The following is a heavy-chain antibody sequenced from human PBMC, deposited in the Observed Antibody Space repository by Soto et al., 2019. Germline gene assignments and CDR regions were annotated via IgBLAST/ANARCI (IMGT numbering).Heavy chain of an antibody. CDR2: ISYDGSNK. J-gene: IGHJ6*02. Sequence: GGSLRLSCAASGFTFSSYGMHWVRQAPGKGLEWVAVISYDGSNKYYADSVKGRFTISRDNSKNTLYLQMNSLRAEDTAVYYCAKDHYCSGGSCYYYYGMDVWGQGTTVTVSS. D-gene: IGHD2-15*01. CDR3: AKDHYCSGGSCYYYYGMDV. V-gene: IGHV3-30*18. CDR1: GFTFSSYG.